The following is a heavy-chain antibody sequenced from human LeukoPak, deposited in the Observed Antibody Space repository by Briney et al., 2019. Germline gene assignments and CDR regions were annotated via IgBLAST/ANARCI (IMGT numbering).Heavy chain of an antibody. CDR1: GFTFSSYG. D-gene: IGHD3-22*01. V-gene: IGHV3-30*18. Sequence: PGRSLRLSCAASGFTFSSYGMRWVRQAPGKGLEWVAVISYDGSSEYYADSVKGRFTISRDNSKNTLYLQMNSLRAADTAVYYCAKPPYDSSGYYQSTFEYWGQGTLVTVSS. CDR2: ISYDGSSE. CDR3: AKPPYDSSGYYQSTFEY. J-gene: IGHJ4*02.